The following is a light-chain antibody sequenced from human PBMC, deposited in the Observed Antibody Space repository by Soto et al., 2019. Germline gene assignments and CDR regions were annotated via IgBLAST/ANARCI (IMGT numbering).Light chain of an antibody. CDR1: QFLSSY. Sequence: EVVLTQSPVTLSLSPGERASLSCRASQFLSSYLAWYQQIPGQPPRLLIYGAFKRATGIPDRFSGSGSGTDFTLTISSLEPEDFAVYYCQQRSNWPPITFGQGTRLEI. CDR2: GAF. V-gene: IGKV3-11*01. CDR3: QQRSNWPPIT. J-gene: IGKJ5*01.